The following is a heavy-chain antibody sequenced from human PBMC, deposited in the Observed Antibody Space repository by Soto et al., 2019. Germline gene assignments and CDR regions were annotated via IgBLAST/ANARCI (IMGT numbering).Heavy chain of an antibody. CDR3: ATSLGYTSGWEFDY. D-gene: IGHD6-19*01. J-gene: IGHJ4*02. CDR2: ISPHNGNT. Sequence: EASVKVSCKASGYAFASYGINWVRQAPGQGLEWMGWISPHNGNTNYEQNLQGRVTMTTDTSTSTAFMDLRSLRSDDTAVYYCATSLGYTSGWEFDYWGQGTLVTVSS. V-gene: IGHV1-18*01. CDR1: GYAFASYG.